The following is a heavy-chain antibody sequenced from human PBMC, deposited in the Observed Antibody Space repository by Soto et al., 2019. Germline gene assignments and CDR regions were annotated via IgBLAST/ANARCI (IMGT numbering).Heavy chain of an antibody. J-gene: IGHJ3*01. CDR3: GRITLKTSVDTFDF. CDR2: VTSDGSNK. CDR1: GFTFSTYA. V-gene: IGHV3-30-3*01. D-gene: IGHD3-22*01. Sequence: PAGSLRLSCAASGFTFSTYALHWVRQAPGKGLEWVATVTSDGSNKYHADSVEGRFTISRDDSKNTLYLQLNSLRAEATAVYYCGRITLKTSVDTFDFWGQGTMVTVSS.